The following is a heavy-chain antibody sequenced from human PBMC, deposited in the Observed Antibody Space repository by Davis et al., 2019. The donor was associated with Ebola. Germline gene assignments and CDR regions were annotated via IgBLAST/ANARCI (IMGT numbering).Heavy chain of an antibody. CDR2: ISGSGGTT. CDR3: AKHLWFGEPPFWD. CDR1: GFTFGSYA. D-gene: IGHD3-10*01. Sequence: GGSLRLSCAASGFTFGSYAMNWVRQAPGKGLEWVSAISGSGGTTYYADSVKGRFTTSRDNSRNTLYLQMNRLRAEDTAVYYCAKHLWFGEPPFWDWGQGTLVTVSS. V-gene: IGHV3-23*01. J-gene: IGHJ4*02.